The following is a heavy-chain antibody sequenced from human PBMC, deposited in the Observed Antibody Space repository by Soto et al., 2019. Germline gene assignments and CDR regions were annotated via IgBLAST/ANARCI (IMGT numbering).Heavy chain of an antibody. CDR2: IYYSGST. V-gene: IGHV4-39*01. D-gene: IGHD5-12*01. CDR3: ARQGDGYNYNDYSMDV. J-gene: IGHJ6*02. Sequence: SETLSLTCTFSVGSISSSSSYWGWVRQPPGQGLEWIGSIYYSGSTYYNPSLKSRVTISVDTSKSQLSLKLSSVTAADAAVYYCARQGDGYNYNDYSMDVWGQRNTCTASS. CDR1: VGSISSSSSY.